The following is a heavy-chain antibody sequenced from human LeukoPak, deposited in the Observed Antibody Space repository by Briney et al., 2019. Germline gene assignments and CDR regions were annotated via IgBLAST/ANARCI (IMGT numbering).Heavy chain of an antibody. J-gene: IGHJ4*02. Sequence: SETLPLTCAVYGGSFSGYYWSWIRQPPGKGLEWIGEINHSGSTNYNPSLKSRVTISVDTSKNQFSLKLSSVTAADTAVYYCARGHSSGYYYVLFDYWGQGTLVTVSS. CDR2: INHSGST. D-gene: IGHD3-22*01. CDR1: GGSFSGYY. CDR3: ARGHSSGYYYVLFDY. V-gene: IGHV4-34*01.